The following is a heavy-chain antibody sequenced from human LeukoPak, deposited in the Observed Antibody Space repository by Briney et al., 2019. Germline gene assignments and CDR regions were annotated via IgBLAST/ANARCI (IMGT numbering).Heavy chain of an antibody. J-gene: IGHJ6*02. CDR2: MSYDGSNK. CDR1: GFTFSNYA. CDR3: ARSEHYYYYGMDV. Sequence: GGSQRLSCAASGFTFSNYAMHWVRQSPGKGLEWVAVMSYDGSNKYYADSVKGRFTISRDNSKNTLYLQMNSLRAEDTAVYYCARSEHYYYYGMDVWGQGTTVTVSS. V-gene: IGHV3-30-3*01.